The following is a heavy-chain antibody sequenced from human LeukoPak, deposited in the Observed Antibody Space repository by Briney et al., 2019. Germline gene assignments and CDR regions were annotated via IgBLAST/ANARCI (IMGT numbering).Heavy chain of an antibody. CDR2: IIPIFGTA. J-gene: IGHJ4*02. CDR1: GGTFSSYA. Sequence: SVKVSCKASGGTFSSYAISWVQQAPGQGLEWMGGIIPIFGTANYAQKFQGRVTITTDESTSTAYMELSSLRSEDTAVYYCAREGRSSWPFDYWGQGTLVTVSS. V-gene: IGHV1-69*05. CDR3: AREGRSSWPFDY. D-gene: IGHD6-13*01.